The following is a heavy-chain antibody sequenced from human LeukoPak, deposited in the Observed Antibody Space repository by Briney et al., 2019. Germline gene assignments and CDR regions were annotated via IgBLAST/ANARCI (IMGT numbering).Heavy chain of an antibody. CDR2: INSSGGST. D-gene: IGHD3-10*01. J-gene: IGHJ5*02. CDR3: ARGHGSGSANYFDP. Sequence: ASVKVSCKASGYTFTSYDMHWVRQAPGQGLEWMGIINSSGGSTSYAQKFQGRVTMTGNMSTSTVYMELSSLRSGDTAVYYCARGHGSGSANYFDPWGQGTLVTVSS. V-gene: IGHV1-46*01. CDR1: GYTFTSYD.